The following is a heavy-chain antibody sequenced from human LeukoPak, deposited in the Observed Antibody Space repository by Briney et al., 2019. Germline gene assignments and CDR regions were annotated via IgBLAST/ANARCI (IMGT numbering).Heavy chain of an antibody. CDR1: GGTFSSYA. J-gene: IGHJ4*02. Sequence: SVEVSCKASGGTFSSYAISWVRQAPGQVLEWMGGIIPIFGTANYAQKFQGRVTITADESTSTAYMELSSLRSEDTAVYYCAVRGWEVLLSHFDYWGQGTLVTVSS. CDR2: IIPIFGTA. CDR3: AVRGWEVLLSHFDY. D-gene: IGHD1-26*01. V-gene: IGHV1-69*13.